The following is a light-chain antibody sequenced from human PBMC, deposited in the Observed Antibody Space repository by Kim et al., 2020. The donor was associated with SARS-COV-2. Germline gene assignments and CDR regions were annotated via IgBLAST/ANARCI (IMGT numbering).Light chain of an antibody. Sequence: ASGGDRVTIPCRASQSISSYLAWDQQQPGKAPKLLIYKASSLGGGVPSRFSGSGSGTEFTLPISSLQPDDFATYYCQQYKSYSMYTFGQGTKLEI. V-gene: IGKV1-5*03. CDR3: QQYKSYSMYT. J-gene: IGKJ2*01. CDR1: QSISSY. CDR2: KAS.